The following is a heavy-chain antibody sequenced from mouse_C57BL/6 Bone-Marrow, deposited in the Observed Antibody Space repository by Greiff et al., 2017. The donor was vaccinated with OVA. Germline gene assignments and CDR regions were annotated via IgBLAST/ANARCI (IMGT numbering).Heavy chain of an antibody. CDR1: GYTFTDYY. Sequence: EVQLQQSGPELVKPGASVKISCKASGYTFTDYYMNWVKQSHGKSLEWIGDINPNNGGTSYNQKFKGKATLTVDKSSSTAYMELRSLTSEDSAVYYCARNRVLDYWGQGTTLTVSS. CDR2: INPNNGGT. CDR3: ARNRVLDY. V-gene: IGHV1-26*01. J-gene: IGHJ2*01.